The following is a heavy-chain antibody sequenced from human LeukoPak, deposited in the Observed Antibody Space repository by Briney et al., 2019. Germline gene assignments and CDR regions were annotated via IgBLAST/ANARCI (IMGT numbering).Heavy chain of an antibody. CDR3: ARPYCGGDCYSAYYYGMDV. CDR2: IRYDGSNK. D-gene: IGHD2-21*02. CDR1: GFTFSSYG. V-gene: IGHV3-33*08. Sequence: GGSLRLSCAASGFTFSSYGMHWVRQAPGKGLEWVAFIRYDGSNKYYADSVKGRFTISRDNAKNSLYLQMNSLRAEDTAVYYCARPYCGGDCYSAYYYGMDVWGQGTTVTVSS. J-gene: IGHJ6*02.